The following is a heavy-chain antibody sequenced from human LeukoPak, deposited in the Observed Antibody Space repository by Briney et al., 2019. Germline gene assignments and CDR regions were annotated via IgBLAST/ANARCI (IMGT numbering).Heavy chain of an antibody. D-gene: IGHD4-17*01. J-gene: IGHJ4*02. CDR2: INHSGST. Sequence: SETLSLTCAVYGGSFSGYYWSWIRQPPGKGLEWIGEINHSGSTNYNPSLKSRVTISVDTSKNQFSLKLSSVTAADTAVYYCARVFVTRPYGDSFLYYFDYWGQGTLVTVSS. CDR1: GGSFSGYY. V-gene: IGHV4-34*01. CDR3: ARVFVTRPYGDSFLYYFDY.